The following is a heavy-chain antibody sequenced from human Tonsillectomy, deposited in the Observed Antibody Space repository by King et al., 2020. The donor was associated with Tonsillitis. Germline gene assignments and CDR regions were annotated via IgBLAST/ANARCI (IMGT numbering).Heavy chain of an antibody. D-gene: IGHD3-10*01. CDR3: ARSYYYGSVSYSDDY. CDR1: GYSFTTYW. V-gene: IGHV5-10-1*03. CDR2: IDPSDSYT. Sequence: QLVQSGAEVKKPGESLRISCQGSGYSFTTYWINWVRQVPGKGLEWMGRIDPSDSYTNYSPSFQGHVTISADKSISTAYLQWSSLKASDTAMYYCARSYYYGSVSYSDDYWGQGTLVTVSS. J-gene: IGHJ4*02.